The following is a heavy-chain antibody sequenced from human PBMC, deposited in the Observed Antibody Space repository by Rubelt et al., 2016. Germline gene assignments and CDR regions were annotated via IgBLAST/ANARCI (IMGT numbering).Heavy chain of an antibody. D-gene: IGHD5-18*01. V-gene: IGHV4-38-2*02. CDR2: IYYSGST. Sequence: QVQLQESGPGLVKPSETLSLTCTVSGYSISSGYYWGWIRQPPGKGLEWIGYIYYSGSTNYNPSLKSRVTISVDTSKNQFSLKLSSVTAADTAVYYCARRGYSYQGWFDPWGQGTLVTVSS. CDR1: GYSISSGYY. CDR3: ARRGYSYQGWFDP. J-gene: IGHJ5*02.